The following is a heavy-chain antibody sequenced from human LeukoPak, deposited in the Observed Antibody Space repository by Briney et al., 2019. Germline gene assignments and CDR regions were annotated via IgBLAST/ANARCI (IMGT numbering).Heavy chain of an antibody. D-gene: IGHD6-6*01. V-gene: IGHV1-46*01. CDR3: ARDMYGRSSEGNRFDP. Sequence: GASVKVSCKPAGYTFSSYHVHWVRQAPGQGLEWMGMINPSGGHTRYSQKFQGRVTMTRDVSTSTVYMELSSLISEDTAVYYCARDMYGRSSEGNRFDPWGPGTLVTVSS. J-gene: IGHJ5*02. CDR1: GYTFSSYH. CDR2: INPSGGHT.